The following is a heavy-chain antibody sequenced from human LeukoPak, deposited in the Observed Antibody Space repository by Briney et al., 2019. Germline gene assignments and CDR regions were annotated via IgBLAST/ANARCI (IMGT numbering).Heavy chain of an antibody. CDR3: ARGRTAKHFDY. V-gene: IGHV4-34*01. CDR1: GGSISSYY. D-gene: IGHD2-21*02. CDR2: INHSGST. Sequence: SETLSLTCTVSGGSISSYYWSWIRQPPGKRLEWIGEINHSGSTNYNPSLKSRVTISVDTSKNQFSLKLSSVTAADTAVYYCARGRTAKHFDYWGQGTLVTVSS. J-gene: IGHJ4*02.